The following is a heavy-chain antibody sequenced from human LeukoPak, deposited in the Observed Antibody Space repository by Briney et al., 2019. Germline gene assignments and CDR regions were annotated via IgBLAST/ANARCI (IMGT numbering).Heavy chain of an antibody. CDR2: ISSSSSYI. CDR1: GFTFSSYS. V-gene: IGHV3-21*01. J-gene: IGHJ4*02. CDR3: ARDRTTAHYSDY. D-gene: IGHD4-17*01. Sequence: GGSLRLSCAASGFTFSSYSMNWVRQAPGKGLEWVSSISSSSSYIYYADSVKGRFTISRDQAKNSLYLQMNGLRAEDTAVYYCARDRTTAHYSDYWGQGTLVTVSS.